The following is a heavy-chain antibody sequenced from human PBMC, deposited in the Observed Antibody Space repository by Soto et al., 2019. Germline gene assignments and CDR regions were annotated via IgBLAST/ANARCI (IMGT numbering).Heavy chain of an antibody. V-gene: IGHV3-11*05. D-gene: IGHD6-13*01. J-gene: IGHJ4*02. CDR1: GFTFSDYY. Sequence: VQLVESGGGLVKPGVSLRLSCAVSGFTFSDYYMTWIRQAPGKGLEWVSYISSSTSHTNYADSVKGRFTISRDNAKNSLFLQMNSLRAEDTAVYYCARGRGAAADYFDFWGQGTLVTVSS. CDR3: ARGRGAAADYFDF. CDR2: ISSSTSHT.